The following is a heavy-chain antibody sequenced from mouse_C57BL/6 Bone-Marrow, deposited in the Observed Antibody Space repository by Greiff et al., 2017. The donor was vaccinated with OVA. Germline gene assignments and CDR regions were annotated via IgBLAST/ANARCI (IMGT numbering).Heavy chain of an antibody. J-gene: IGHJ4*01. CDR3: ARPYDYAMDY. CDR2: ISNGGGST. Sequence: EVQRVESGGGLVQPGGSLKLSCAASGFTFSDYYMYWVRQTPEKRLEWVAYISNGGGSTYYPDTVKGRFTISRDNAKNTLYLQMSRLKSEDTAMYYCARPYDYAMDYWGQGTSVTVSS. V-gene: IGHV5-12*01. D-gene: IGHD1-1*01. CDR1: GFTFSDYY.